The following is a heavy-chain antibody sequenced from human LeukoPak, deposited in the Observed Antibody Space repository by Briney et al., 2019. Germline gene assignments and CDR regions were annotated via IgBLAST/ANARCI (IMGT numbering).Heavy chain of an antibody. CDR1: DYSISSAYY. Sequence: SETLSLTCAVSDYSISSAYYWGWIRQPPGRGLEWIGSIYHSGSTDYNPSLKSRVTISVDTSKNQFSLKLRSVTAADTAVYYCARDQAYCGGDCYFDFWGQGTLVTVSS. J-gene: IGHJ4*02. D-gene: IGHD2-21*02. CDR2: IYHSGST. V-gene: IGHV4-38-2*02. CDR3: ARDQAYCGGDCYFDF.